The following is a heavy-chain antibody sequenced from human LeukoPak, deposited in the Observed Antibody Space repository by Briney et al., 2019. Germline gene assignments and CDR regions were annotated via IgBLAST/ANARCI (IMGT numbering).Heavy chain of an antibody. J-gene: IGHJ6*02. CDR3: ATMYYYGSGSYYNPVRYYYYGMDV. V-gene: IGHV1-24*01. CDR2: FDPEDGET. D-gene: IGHD3-10*01. Sequence: VKVSCKVSGYTLTELSMHWVRQAPGKGLEWMGGFDPEDGETIYAQKFQGRVTMTEDTSTDTAYMELSSLRSEDTAVYYCATMYYYGSGSYYNPVRYYYYGMDVWGQGTTVTVSS. CDR1: GYTLTELS.